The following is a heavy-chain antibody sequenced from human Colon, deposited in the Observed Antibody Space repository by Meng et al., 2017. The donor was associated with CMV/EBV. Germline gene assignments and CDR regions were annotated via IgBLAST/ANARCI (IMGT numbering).Heavy chain of an antibody. Sequence: LTCDVSGGSFSGYFWTWVRPSPGNGLEWIGEINHSGSANYTASLRSRVTLSVDASKNQFSLTLHSVTAADTAVYYCVRGGFGELLFPWGQGTLVTVSS. CDR3: VRGGFGELLFP. CDR2: INHSGSA. V-gene: IGHV4-34*01. J-gene: IGHJ4*02. D-gene: IGHD3-10*01. CDR1: GGSFSGYF.